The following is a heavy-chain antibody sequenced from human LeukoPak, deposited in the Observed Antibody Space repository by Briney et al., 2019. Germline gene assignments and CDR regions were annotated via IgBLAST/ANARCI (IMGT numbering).Heavy chain of an antibody. V-gene: IGHV3-7*01. CDR2: IKQDGSEK. CDR1: GFTFSTYW. Sequence: GGSLRLSCAASGFTFSTYWMNWVRQAPGKGLEWVANIKQDGSEKYYVGSVKGRFTISRDNAKNSLYLQMNSLRAEDTAVYYCARAEYYDFWSGYPQFDYWGQGTLVTVSS. D-gene: IGHD3-3*01. CDR3: ARAEYYDFWSGYPQFDY. J-gene: IGHJ4*02.